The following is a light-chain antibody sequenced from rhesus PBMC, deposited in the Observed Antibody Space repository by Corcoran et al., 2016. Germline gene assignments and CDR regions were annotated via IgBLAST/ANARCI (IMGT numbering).Light chain of an antibody. Sequence: DIQMTQSPSSLSASVGDTVTITCRASQDIISWLAWYQQKPGKAPKLLTYKASKLQSGVPSRFSGSGSGTDFTLTISSLQSEDFATYYCQHYGSRPLYSFGHGTKVEI. J-gene: IGKJ2*01. CDR3: QHYGSRPLYS. CDR2: KAS. CDR1: QDIISW. V-gene: IGKV1-22*01.